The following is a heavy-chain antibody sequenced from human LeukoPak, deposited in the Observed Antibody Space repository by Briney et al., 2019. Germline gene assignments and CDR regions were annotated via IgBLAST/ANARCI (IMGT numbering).Heavy chain of an antibody. CDR2: INPSGGSA. V-gene: IGHV1-46*01. CDR3: ARDKRGQGWLQLQYFQH. Sequence: GASVKVSCKASGYTFTGYYMHWVRQAPGQGLEWMGVINPSGGSANYAQRFQGRLTMTRDTSTTTVYMELTSLTSEDTAVYYCARDKRGQGWLQLQYFQHWGQGTLVTVSS. J-gene: IGHJ1*01. CDR1: GYTFTGYY. D-gene: IGHD5-24*01.